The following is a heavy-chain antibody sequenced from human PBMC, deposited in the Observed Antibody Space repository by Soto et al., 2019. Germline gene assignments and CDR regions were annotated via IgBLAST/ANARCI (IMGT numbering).Heavy chain of an antibody. J-gene: IGHJ4*02. CDR1: GGSISSGGYY. D-gene: IGHD3-10*01. CDR2: IYYSGST. V-gene: IGHV4-31*03. CDR3: ARVGTMVRGVNKGIFDY. Sequence: SETLSLTCTVSGGSISSGGYYWSWIRQHPGKGLEWIGYIYYSGSTYYNPSLKSRVTISVDTSKNQFSLKLSSVTAADTAVYYCARVGTMVRGVNKGIFDYWGQGTLVTVSS.